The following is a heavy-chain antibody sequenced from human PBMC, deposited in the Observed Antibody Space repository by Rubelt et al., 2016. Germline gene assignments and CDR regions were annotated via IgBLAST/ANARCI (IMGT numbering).Heavy chain of an antibody. J-gene: IGHJ6*01. CDR2: INPNSGGT. Sequence: APGQGLEWMGRINPNSGGTNYAQKFQGRVTMTRDTSISTAYMELSRLRSDDTAVYYCARFHKYGESEYYYYYY. D-gene: IGHD3-10*01. CDR3: ARFHKYGESEYYYYYY. V-gene: IGHV1-2*06.